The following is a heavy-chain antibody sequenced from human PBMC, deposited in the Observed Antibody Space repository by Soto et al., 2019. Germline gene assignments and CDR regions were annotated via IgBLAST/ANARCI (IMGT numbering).Heavy chain of an antibody. D-gene: IGHD6-13*01. CDR1: GGSISSSSFH. Sequence: QLQLQESGPGLVKPSETLSLTCTVSGGSISSSSFHWGWIRQPPGKGLEWIGSIYYSGSTYYSPSLKSRVTLSVATSTNQFSLRLSSVPAADTAVYYCARRGRAAGTDWWFDPWGQGTLVTVSS. CDR2: IYYSGST. J-gene: IGHJ5*02. V-gene: IGHV4-39*01. CDR3: ARRGRAAGTDWWFDP.